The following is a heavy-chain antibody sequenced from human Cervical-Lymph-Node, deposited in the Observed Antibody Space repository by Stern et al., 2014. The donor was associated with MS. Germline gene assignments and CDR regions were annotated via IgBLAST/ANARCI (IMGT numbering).Heavy chain of an antibody. CDR2: IYWDDDK. J-gene: IGHJ5*02. V-gene: IGHV2-5*02. CDR3: AHRHYSGWFDP. CDR1: GFSLRTSGVA. Sequence: SGPTLVKPTQTLTLTCTFSGFSLRTSGVAVGWIRQPPGKALEWLALIYWDDDKRYSASLKSRLTITKDPPKNQVVLTMTNMDPVDTATYYCAHRHYSGWFDPWGQGILVTVSS. D-gene: IGHD5-18*01.